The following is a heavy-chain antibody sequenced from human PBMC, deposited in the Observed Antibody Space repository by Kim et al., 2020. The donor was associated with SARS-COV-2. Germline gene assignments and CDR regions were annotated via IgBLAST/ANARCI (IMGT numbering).Heavy chain of an antibody. J-gene: IGHJ4*02. V-gene: IGHV1-3*01. CDR3: ARGDSSSWYNDY. Sequence: ASVKVSCKASGYTFTSYLMHWVRQAPGQSLEWMGWINAGNGNTKYSQKFQGRVTITRGTSASTVYMELSSLRSEDTAVYYCARGDSSSWYNDYWGQGTLVTVSS. CDR1: GYTFTSYL. D-gene: IGHD6-13*01. CDR2: INAGNGNT.